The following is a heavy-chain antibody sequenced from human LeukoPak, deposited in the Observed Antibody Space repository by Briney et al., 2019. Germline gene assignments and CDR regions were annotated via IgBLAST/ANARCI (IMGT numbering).Heavy chain of an antibody. CDR3: AREAEGYYDRQFDS. CDR2: LYYSGST. CDR1: GGSISSHY. V-gene: IGHV4-59*11. J-gene: IGHJ4*02. D-gene: IGHD3-22*01. Sequence: SETLSLTCTVSGGSISSHYWSWIRQPPGKGLEWIGYLYYSGSTAYNPSLKGRVTISVDTSKNQFSLKLSPVTAADTALYYCAREAEGYYDRQFDSWGQGTLVTVSS.